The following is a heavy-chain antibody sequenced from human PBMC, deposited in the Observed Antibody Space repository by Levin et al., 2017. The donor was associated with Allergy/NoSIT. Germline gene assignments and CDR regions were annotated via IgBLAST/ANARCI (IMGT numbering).Heavy chain of an antibody. V-gene: IGHV3-74*01. Sequence: GGSLRLSCAASGFPFNDYWMHWVRQAPGKGPVWVSRINTDGSTTNYEDSVKGRFTISRDNAKNTLYLQMNSLRADDTAVYYCVRVYGDSVYNWGQGTLVTVSS. CDR2: INTDGSTT. D-gene: IGHD4-17*01. J-gene: IGHJ4*02. CDR1: GFPFNDYW. CDR3: VRVYGDSVYN.